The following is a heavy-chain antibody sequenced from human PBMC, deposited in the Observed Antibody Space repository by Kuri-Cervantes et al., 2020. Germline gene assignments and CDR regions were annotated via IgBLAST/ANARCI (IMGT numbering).Heavy chain of an antibody. Sequence: GESLKISCAASGFTFSSYWMSWVRQAPGKGLEWVANIKQDGSEKYYVDSVKGRFTISRDNAKNSLYLQMNSLRSEDTAVYYCARDRADTIFRPGYYYYYMDVWGKGTTVTVSS. D-gene: IGHD3-9*01. CDR2: IKQDGSEK. CDR1: GFTFSSYW. CDR3: ARDRADTIFRPGYYYYYMDV. V-gene: IGHV3-7*03. J-gene: IGHJ6*03.